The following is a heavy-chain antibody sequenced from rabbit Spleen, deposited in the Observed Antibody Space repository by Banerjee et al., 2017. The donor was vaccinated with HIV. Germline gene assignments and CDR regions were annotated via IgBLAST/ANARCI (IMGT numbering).Heavy chain of an antibody. D-gene: IGHD1-1*01. CDR2: IETDSSGFT. Sequence: QEQLVESGGDLVKPGASLTLTCTASGVSFSGSSYMCWVRQAPGKGLEWIACIETDSSGFTYFATWAIGRFTISKTSSTTVTLQVTSLTAADTATYFCARDTSSSFSSYGMDLWGPGTLVTVS. V-gene: IGHV1S45*01. J-gene: IGHJ6*01. CDR3: ARDTSSSFSSYGMDL. CDR1: GVSFSGSSY.